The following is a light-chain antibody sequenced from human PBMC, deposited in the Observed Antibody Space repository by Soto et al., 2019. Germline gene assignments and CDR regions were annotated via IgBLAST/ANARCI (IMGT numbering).Light chain of an antibody. V-gene: IGKV1-39*01. CDR2: AAI. CDR1: QSIRTF. J-gene: IGKJ3*01. Sequence: DIQMTQSPSSLSASVGDRVTVTCRASQSIRTFLNWYQQRPGKAPNLLIYAAINMQGGVPSRFSGSGSGTDFTLTISSLQPEDFATYYCQQSYSTPFTFGPGTKVDNK. CDR3: QQSYSTPFT.